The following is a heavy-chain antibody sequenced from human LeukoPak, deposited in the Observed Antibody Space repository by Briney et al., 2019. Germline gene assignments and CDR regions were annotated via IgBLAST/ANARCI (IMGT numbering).Heavy chain of an antibody. D-gene: IGHD6-13*01. CDR1: GGSISSYY. CDR3: ARYSPPAAGTFDY. J-gene: IGHJ4*02. V-gene: IGHV4-59*01. Sequence: SETLSLTCIVSGGSISSYYWSWIRQPPGKGLEWIGYIYYSGSTNYNPSLKSRVTISVDTSKNQFSLKLSSVTAADTAVYYCARYSPPAAGTFDYWGQGTLVTVSS. CDR2: IYYSGST.